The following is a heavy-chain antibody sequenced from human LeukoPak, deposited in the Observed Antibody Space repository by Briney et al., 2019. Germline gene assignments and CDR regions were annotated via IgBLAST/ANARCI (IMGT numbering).Heavy chain of an antibody. D-gene: IGHD3-22*01. Sequence: SETLSLTCAVYGGSFSGYYWSWIRQPPGKGLEWIGEINHSGSTNYNPSLKSRVTISVDTSKNQFSLKLSSVTAADTAVYYCARHHYYDSSGYHPLDYWGQGTLVTVSS. CDR2: INHSGST. CDR1: GGSFSGYY. CDR3: ARHHYYDSSGYHPLDY. V-gene: IGHV4-34*01. J-gene: IGHJ4*02.